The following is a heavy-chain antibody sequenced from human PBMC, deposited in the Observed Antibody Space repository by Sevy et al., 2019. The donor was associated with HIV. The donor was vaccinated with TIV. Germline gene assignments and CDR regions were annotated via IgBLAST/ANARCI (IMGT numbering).Heavy chain of an antibody. CDR1: GYSFTSHW. V-gene: IGHV5-51*01. D-gene: IGHD3-22*01. J-gene: IGHJ4*02. Sequence: GESLKISCQGSGYSFTSHWIGWVRHMPGKGLEWMRIIFPDDSDTRYSPSFQGQVTFSADKSINTAYLQGSSLKASDTAMYYCATSRSGYFDSSGYYIYWGQGTLVTVSS. CDR3: ATSRSGYFDSSGYYIY. CDR2: IFPDDSDT.